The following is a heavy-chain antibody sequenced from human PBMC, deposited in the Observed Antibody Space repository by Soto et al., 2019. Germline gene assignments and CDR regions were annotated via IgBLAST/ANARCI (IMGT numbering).Heavy chain of an antibody. J-gene: IGHJ6*01. CDR3: ARDLRGAGTSGYYGMDV. CDR2: IYYSGST. Sequence: SETLSLTCTVSGGSISSYYWSWIRQPPGKGLEWIGYIYYSGSTTYQPSLKSRVTISVDRSQNQFSLELTSVTAADTAVYFCARDLRGAGTSGYYGMDVGGQGTTVTGSS. D-gene: IGHD6-19*01. V-gene: IGHV4-59*01. CDR1: GGSISSYY.